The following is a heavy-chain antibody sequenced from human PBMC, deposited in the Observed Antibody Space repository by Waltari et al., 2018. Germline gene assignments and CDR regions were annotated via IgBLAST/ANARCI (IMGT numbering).Heavy chain of an antibody. Sequence: EVLLVASGGGSVQPGGSLRLPCSASGLILSRSAMSWVRQAPGKGLEWVSTFGGSGGTYYADSVRGRFTISRDTSKNTLYLQMSSLRAEDTAVYYCAKGTGYYFDYWGQGALVTVSS. CDR2: FGGSGGT. CDR3: AKGTGYYFDY. D-gene: IGHD3-10*01. V-gene: IGHV3-23*04. CDR1: GLILSRSA. J-gene: IGHJ4*02.